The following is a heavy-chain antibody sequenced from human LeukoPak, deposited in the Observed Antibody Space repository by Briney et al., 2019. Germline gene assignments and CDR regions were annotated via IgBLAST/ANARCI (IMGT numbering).Heavy chain of an antibody. Sequence: GGSLRLSCAASGFSFSDYAMDWVRQAPGKGLEWVSAISSNSAYVYYADSVKGRFTISRDNAKSSVSLQMNSLRDDDTAVYYCARIFRYQLVDYYALDVWGQGTTVTVSS. CDR1: GFSFSDYA. V-gene: IGHV3-21*01. CDR2: ISSNSAYV. D-gene: IGHD2-2*01. J-gene: IGHJ6*02. CDR3: ARIFRYQLVDYYALDV.